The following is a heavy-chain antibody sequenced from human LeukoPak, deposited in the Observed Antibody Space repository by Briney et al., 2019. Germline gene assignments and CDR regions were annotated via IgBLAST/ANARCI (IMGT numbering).Heavy chain of an antibody. J-gene: IGHJ4*02. Sequence: SVKVSCKASGYTFTGYGISWVRQAPGQGLEWMGWISAYNGNTNYAQKLQGRVTMTTDTSTSTAYMELRSLRSDDTAVYYCAREQCTNGVCPFDYWGQGTLVTVSS. CDR2: ISAYNGNT. CDR1: GYTFTGYG. CDR3: AREQCTNGVCPFDY. V-gene: IGHV1-18*01. D-gene: IGHD2-8*01.